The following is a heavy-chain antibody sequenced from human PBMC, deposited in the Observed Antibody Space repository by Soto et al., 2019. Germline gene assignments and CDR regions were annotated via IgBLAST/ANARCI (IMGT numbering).Heavy chain of an antibody. Sequence: GSLRLSCAASGFTFSIYSMNWVRQAPGKGLEWVSSISSSSSYIYYADSVKGRFTISRDNAKNSLYLQMNGLRAEDTAVYYCARYAYGDYGHFDYWGQGTLVTVS. CDR3: ARYAYGDYGHFDY. CDR2: ISSSSSYI. J-gene: IGHJ4*02. CDR1: GFTFSIYS. D-gene: IGHD4-17*01. V-gene: IGHV3-21*01.